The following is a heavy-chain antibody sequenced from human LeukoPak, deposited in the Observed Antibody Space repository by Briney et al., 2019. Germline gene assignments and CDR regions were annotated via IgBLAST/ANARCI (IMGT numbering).Heavy chain of an antibody. Sequence: ASVKVSCKVSGYTLTELSMHCVRQAPGKGLEWMGGFDPEDGETIYAQKFQGRVTMTEDTSTNTAYMELSSLRSEDTAVYYCATVGAVPFDYWGQGTLVTVSS. CDR1: GYTLTELS. V-gene: IGHV1-24*01. D-gene: IGHD1-26*01. CDR3: ATVGAVPFDY. CDR2: FDPEDGET. J-gene: IGHJ4*02.